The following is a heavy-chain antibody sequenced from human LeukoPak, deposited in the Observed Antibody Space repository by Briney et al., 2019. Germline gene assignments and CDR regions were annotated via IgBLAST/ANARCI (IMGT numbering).Heavy chain of an antibody. Sequence: QPGGSLRLSCAASGFTFSSYWMHWVRQAPGKGLVWVSRIDSDGSTTGYADSVKGRFTMSRDNAKNTLYLQMNSLRAEDTAVYYCAREQWHAFDIWGQGTMVTVSS. D-gene: IGHD6-19*01. CDR1: GFTFSSYW. CDR3: AREQWHAFDI. V-gene: IGHV3-74*01. CDR2: IDSDGSTT. J-gene: IGHJ3*02.